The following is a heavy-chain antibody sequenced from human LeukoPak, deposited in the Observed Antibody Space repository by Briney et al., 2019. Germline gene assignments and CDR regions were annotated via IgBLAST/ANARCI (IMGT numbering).Heavy chain of an antibody. J-gene: IGHJ4*02. CDR1: GGTFSSYA. CDR2: IIPILGIA. V-gene: IGHV1-69*04. Sequence: ASVKISCKASGGTFSSYAISWVRQAPGQGLEWMGRIIPILGIANYAQKFQGRVTITADKSTSTAYMELSSLRSEDTAVYYCARDSGIDSSGYYLFDYWGQGTLVTVSS. D-gene: IGHD3-22*01. CDR3: ARDSGIDSSGYYLFDY.